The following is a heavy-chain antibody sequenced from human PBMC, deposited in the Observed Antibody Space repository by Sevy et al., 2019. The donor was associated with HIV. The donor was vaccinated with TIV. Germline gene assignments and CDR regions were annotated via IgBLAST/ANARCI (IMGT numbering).Heavy chain of an antibody. D-gene: IGHD5-18*01. CDR3: AREGPLVDAALIPWGMDV. CDR2: IKQGGNEK. CDR1: GFTFSNYW. Sequence: GGSLRLSCAASGFTFSNYWMNWVRQAPGKGLEWVANIKQGGNEKYYVDSVKGRFTLSRDNAKNSVSLQMNSLRAEDTAVYYCAREGPLVDAALIPWGMDVWGQGTTVTVSS. V-gene: IGHV3-7*01. J-gene: IGHJ6*02.